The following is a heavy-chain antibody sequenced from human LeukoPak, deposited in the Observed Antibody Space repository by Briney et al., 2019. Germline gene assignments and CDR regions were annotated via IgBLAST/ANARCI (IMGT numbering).Heavy chain of an antibody. Sequence: GGSLTLSCAASGFNFSASAIHWVRQASGKGMEWVGRIRSKTHNYATTYGASLEGRFTISRDDSKNTTYLQMSSLKTDDTAVYYCTRRSITSTRTDDYWGQGTLVTVSS. CDR3: TRRSITSTRTDDY. J-gene: IGHJ4*02. V-gene: IGHV3-73*01. CDR2: IRSKTHNYAT. D-gene: IGHD1-14*01. CDR1: GFNFSASA.